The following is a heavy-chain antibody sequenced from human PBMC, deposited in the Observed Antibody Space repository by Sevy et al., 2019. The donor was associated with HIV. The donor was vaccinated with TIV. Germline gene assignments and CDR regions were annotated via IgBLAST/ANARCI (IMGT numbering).Heavy chain of an antibody. Sequence: SGTLSLTCTVSGGSINNKAYYWAWIRQPPGKGLEWIGSMSYSGNSYYNPSLNCRVTISLDTSKNQFSLRLTFVTAADTAVYYCARRLAAAGGGDEYFQPWGQGTLVTVSS. V-gene: IGHV4-39*01. CDR2: MSYSGNS. J-gene: IGHJ1*01. CDR1: GGSINNKAYY. D-gene: IGHD6-13*01. CDR3: ARRLAAAGGGDEYFQP.